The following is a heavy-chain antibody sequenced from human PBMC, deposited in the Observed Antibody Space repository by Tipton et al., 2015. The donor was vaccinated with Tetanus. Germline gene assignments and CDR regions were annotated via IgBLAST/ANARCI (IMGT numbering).Heavy chain of an antibody. J-gene: IGHJ6*02. D-gene: IGHD3-22*01. V-gene: IGHV3-7*03. Sequence: SLRLSCAGSGFTFSDYWMGWVRQAPGKGLEWVAHMNPGGTYKAYVDSVKGRSSISRDNARNSLFLQMNSLRVEDTAVYYCAKYDSSGFGGYYGLDVWGQGTTVTVS. CDR2: MNPGGTYK. CDR1: GFTFSDYW. CDR3: AKYDSSGFGGYYGLDV.